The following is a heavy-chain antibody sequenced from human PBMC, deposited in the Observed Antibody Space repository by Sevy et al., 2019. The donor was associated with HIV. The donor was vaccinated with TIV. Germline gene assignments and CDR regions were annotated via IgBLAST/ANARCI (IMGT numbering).Heavy chain of an antibody. D-gene: IGHD3-10*01. CDR1: GFTFSSYS. V-gene: IGHV3-48*02. J-gene: IGHJ3*02. CDR3: AREIHGSGSYYRGWAFDI. Sequence: GGSLRLSCAASGFTFSSYSMNWVRQAPGKGLEWVSYISSSSSTIYYADSVKGRFTISRDNAKNSLYLQMNSLRDEDTAVYYCAREIHGSGSYYRGWAFDIWGQWTMVTVS. CDR2: ISSSSSTI.